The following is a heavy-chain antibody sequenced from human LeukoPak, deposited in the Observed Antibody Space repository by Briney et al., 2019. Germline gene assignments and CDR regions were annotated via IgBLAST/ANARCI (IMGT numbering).Heavy chain of an antibody. CDR2: SIPIFGTA. CDR1: GGTFGSYA. D-gene: IGHD2-15*01. CDR3: ARVILGGYCSGGSCYGEPYYYYYMDV. V-gene: IGHV1-69*13. J-gene: IGHJ6*03. Sequence: ASVKVSCKASGGTFGSYAISWVRQAPGQGLEWMGGSIPIFGTANYAQKFQGRVTITADESTSTAYMELSSLRSEDTAVYYCARVILGGYCSGGSCYGEPYYYYYMDVWGKGTTVTISS.